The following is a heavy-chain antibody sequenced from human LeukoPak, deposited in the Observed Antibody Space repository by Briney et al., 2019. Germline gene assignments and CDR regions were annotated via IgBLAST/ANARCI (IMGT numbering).Heavy chain of an antibody. Sequence: PSETLSLTCTVSGGSISSYYWSWIRQPPGKGLEWIGYIYYSGSTNYNPSLKSRVTISVDTSKNQFSLKLSSVTAADTAVYYCARDKGVRFLEWLPPSEEYYYMDVWGKGTTVTVSS. J-gene: IGHJ6*03. CDR2: IYYSGST. V-gene: IGHV4-59*01. CDR3: ARDKGVRFLEWLPPSEEYYYMDV. D-gene: IGHD3-3*01. CDR1: GGSISSYY.